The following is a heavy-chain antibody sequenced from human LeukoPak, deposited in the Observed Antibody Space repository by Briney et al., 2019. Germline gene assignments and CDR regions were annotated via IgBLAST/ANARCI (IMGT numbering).Heavy chain of an antibody. D-gene: IGHD5-12*01. V-gene: IGHV3-53*01. CDR1: GFTVSSNY. Sequence: GGSLRLSCAASGFTVSSNYMSWVRQAPGKGLEWVSVIYSGGSTYYADSVKGRFTISRDNSKNTLYLQMNSLRAEDTAVYYCARGYSGYDPPDYWGQGTLVTVSP. CDR2: IYSGGST. CDR3: ARGYSGYDPPDY. J-gene: IGHJ4*02.